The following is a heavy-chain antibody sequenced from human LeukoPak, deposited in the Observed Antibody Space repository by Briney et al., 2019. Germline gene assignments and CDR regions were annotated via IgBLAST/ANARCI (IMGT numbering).Heavy chain of an antibody. Sequence: RASVKVSCKASGYTFTSYDINWVRQATGQGLEWMGWMNPNSGNTGYAQKFQGRVTMTRNTSISTAYMELSSLRSEDTAVYYCAGTTASYYDFWSGYWKNFDYWGQGTLVAVSS. CDR2: MNPNSGNT. CDR3: AGTTASYYDFWSGYWKNFDY. J-gene: IGHJ4*02. CDR1: GYTFTSYD. V-gene: IGHV1-8*01. D-gene: IGHD3-3*01.